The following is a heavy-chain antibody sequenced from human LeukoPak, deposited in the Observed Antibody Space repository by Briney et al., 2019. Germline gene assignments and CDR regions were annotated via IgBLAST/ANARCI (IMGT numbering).Heavy chain of an antibody. D-gene: IGHD1-26*01. Sequence: SQTLSLTCTVSGGSISRGDYYWSWIRQPPGKGLEWIGYIYYSGSTYYNPSLKSRVTISVDTSKNQFSLKLSSVTAADTAVYYCASVSGSYSGAFDIWGQGTMVTISS. J-gene: IGHJ3*02. V-gene: IGHV4-30-4*08. CDR1: GGSISRGDYY. CDR3: ASVSGSYSGAFDI. CDR2: IYYSGST.